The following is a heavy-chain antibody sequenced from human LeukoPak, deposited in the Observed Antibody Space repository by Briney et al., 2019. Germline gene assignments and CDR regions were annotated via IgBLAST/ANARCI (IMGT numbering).Heavy chain of an antibody. Sequence: GGSLRLSCAASGFTFSTYSMNWVRQTPGQGLEWVSSISSSSSYIYYADSVKGRFSISRDNAKNSLYLQMNSLRAEDTAVYYCARGTDGYPADYWGQGTLVTVSS. D-gene: IGHD6-25*01. CDR3: ARGTDGYPADY. CDR2: ISSSSSYI. V-gene: IGHV3-21*01. CDR1: GFTFSTYS. J-gene: IGHJ4*02.